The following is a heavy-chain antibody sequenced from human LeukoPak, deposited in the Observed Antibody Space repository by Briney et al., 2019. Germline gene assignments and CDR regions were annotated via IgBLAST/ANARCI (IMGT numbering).Heavy chain of an antibody. Sequence: TGGSLRLSCAASGFTFSNYAILWVRQAPGKGLEWVAVISYDGSSKNFADSVKGRFTISRDNSKNTLYLQMNSLRAEDTAVYYCAKAITMVRGIVVRDNYYFDYWGQGTLVTVSS. CDR1: GFTFSNYA. J-gene: IGHJ4*02. CDR2: ISYDGSSK. V-gene: IGHV3-30-3*01. D-gene: IGHD3-10*01. CDR3: AKAITMVRGIVVRDNYYFDY.